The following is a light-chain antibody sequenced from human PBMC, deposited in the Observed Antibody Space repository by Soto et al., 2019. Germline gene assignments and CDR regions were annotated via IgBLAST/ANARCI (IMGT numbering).Light chain of an antibody. CDR2: DVS. Sequence: QSALTQPASVSGSPGQSITISCTGTSSDVGGYNFVSWYQHHPGKAPKLIIYDVSNRPSGVSNRFSGSKSGNTASLTISGLQAEDEAAYYCTSYTTSITYVFGTGTKLTVL. CDR3: TSYTTSITYV. CDR1: SSDVGGYNF. J-gene: IGLJ1*01. V-gene: IGLV2-14*03.